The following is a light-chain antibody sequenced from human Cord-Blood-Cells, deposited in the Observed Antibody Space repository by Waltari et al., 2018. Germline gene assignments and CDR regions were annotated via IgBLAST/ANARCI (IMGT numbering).Light chain of an antibody. CDR2: EVS. J-gene: IGLJ2*01. V-gene: IGLV2-14*01. CDR1: SSDVGGYNY. Sequence: QSALTQPASVSGSPGQSITISCTGTSSDVGGYNYVSWYQQHPGKAPKLRIYEVSNGPSGVSNRVSGSKSGNTASRTSSGLQAEDEADYYCSSYTSSSTVVFGGGTKLTGL. CDR3: SSYTSSSTVV.